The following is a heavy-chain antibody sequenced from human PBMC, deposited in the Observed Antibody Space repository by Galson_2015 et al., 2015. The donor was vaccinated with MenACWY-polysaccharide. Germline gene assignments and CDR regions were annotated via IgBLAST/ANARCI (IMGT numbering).Heavy chain of an antibody. CDR2: IKKDGSEK. Sequence: SLRLSCAASGFTLSNFWMSWVRQAPGKELEWVASIKKDGSEKYLVDSVKGRFTISRDNAENSLSLQMNSLRAEDTAVYYCARERWVRGVFFDQWGQGTLVTVSS. CDR1: GFTLSNFW. V-gene: IGHV3-7*01. CDR3: ARERWVRGVFFDQ. D-gene: IGHD3-10*01. J-gene: IGHJ4*02.